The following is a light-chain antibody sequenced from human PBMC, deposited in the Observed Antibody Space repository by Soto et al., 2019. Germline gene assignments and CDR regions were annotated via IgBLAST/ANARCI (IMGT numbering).Light chain of an antibody. V-gene: IGKV3-15*01. CDR3: QQFNKWPPWT. CDR2: GAS. Sequence: EIVMTQSPATLSVSPGERATLSCRASQSVSINLAWYQHKPGQAPRLLIYGASTRATGIPARFSGSGSGTEFTLTISSLQSEDVAVYYCQQFNKWPPWTFGQGTKVEIK. J-gene: IGKJ1*01. CDR1: QSVSIN.